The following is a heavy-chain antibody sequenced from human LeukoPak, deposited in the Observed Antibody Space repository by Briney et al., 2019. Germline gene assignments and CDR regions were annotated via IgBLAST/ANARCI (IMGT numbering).Heavy chain of an antibody. Sequence: PSETLSLTCTVSGGSISSYYWSWIRQPPGKGLEWIGYIYYSGSTNYNPSLKSRVTMSVDTSKNQFSLKLSSVTAADTAVYYCARGSGSGSYSFHYYYMDVWGKGTTVTISS. V-gene: IGHV4-59*12. CDR3: ARGSGSGSYSFHYYYMDV. J-gene: IGHJ6*03. D-gene: IGHD3-10*01. CDR1: GGSISSYY. CDR2: IYYSGST.